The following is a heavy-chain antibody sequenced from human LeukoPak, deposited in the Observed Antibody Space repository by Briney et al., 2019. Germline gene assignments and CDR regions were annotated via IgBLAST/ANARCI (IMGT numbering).Heavy chain of an antibody. V-gene: IGHV3-30*18. J-gene: IGHJ6*03. Sequence: GGSLRLSCAASGFTFSTYGIHWVRQAPGKGLEWVAVISYDGSSKDYADSVKGRFTISRDNSKNTLFLQMNSLRAEDTAVYYCAKNTVSGGHYQYYMDVWGKGTTVTVSS. CDR3: AKNTVSGGHYQYYMDV. CDR2: ISYDGSSK. CDR1: GFTFSTYG. D-gene: IGHD4-11*01.